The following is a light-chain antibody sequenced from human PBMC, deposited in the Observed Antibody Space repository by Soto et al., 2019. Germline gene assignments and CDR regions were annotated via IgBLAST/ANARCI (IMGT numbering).Light chain of an antibody. Sequence: DIQMTQSPSTLSASVGDRVTITCRASRTISSWLAWYQQKPGKAPKLLIYDASSLESGVPSRFSGSGSGTEFTLTISSLQPDYFATYYCQQYNSYWTFGQGTKVEIK. CDR2: DAS. CDR3: QQYNSYWT. V-gene: IGKV1-5*01. J-gene: IGKJ1*01. CDR1: RTISSW.